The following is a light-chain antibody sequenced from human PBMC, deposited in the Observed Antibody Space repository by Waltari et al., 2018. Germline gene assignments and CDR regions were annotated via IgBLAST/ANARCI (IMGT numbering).Light chain of an antibody. CDR3: LVYMGSGIWV. V-gene: IGLV8-61*01. CDR1: LGSLPRSSH. J-gene: IGLJ3*02. Sequence: QTPVTPGPSFSQSPGRTVTPPRSLRLGSLPRSSHDLWYLQTPSQPPRMLFDNANIRSSGVPVRFSGSSLGNKAALTSAGAQADDDYDYYCLVYMGSGIWVFGGGTKLTVL. CDR2: NAN.